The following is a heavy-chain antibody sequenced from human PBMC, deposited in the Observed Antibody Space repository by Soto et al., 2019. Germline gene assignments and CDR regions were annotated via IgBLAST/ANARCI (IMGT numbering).Heavy chain of an antibody. D-gene: IGHD6-25*01. CDR1: GFTLSSSW. V-gene: IGHV3-7*01. CDR2: TRQDGGQR. J-gene: IGHJ4*02. CDR3: VRDGSTGWQFDS. Sequence: EVQLVGSGGGVVQPGGSLRLSCEASGFTLSSSWMIWIRQAPGQGLEWVANTRQDGGQRYPVDAVQGPFTVSRDKAKNTVYVQMESPSAEDTAVYFCVRDGSTGWQFDSWGQGTLVTVSS.